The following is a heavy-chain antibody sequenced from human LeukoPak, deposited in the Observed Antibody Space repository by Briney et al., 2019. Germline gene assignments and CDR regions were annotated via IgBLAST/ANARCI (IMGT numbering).Heavy chain of an antibody. CDR3: ASQGYCGAASCYKY. V-gene: IGHV5-51*01. Sequence: GESLKISCKGSENSFTSYWVGWVRQMPGKGLEWMGIIYPHDSDTRYSPSFQGQVSISADKTISTAYLQWSSLKASDTAIYYCASQGYCGAASCYKYWGQGTLVTVSS. CDR2: IYPHDSDT. CDR1: ENSFTSYW. D-gene: IGHD2-2*02. J-gene: IGHJ4*02.